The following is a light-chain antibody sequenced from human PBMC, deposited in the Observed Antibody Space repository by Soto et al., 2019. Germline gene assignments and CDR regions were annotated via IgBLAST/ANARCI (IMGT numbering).Light chain of an antibody. Sequence: DIQMTQSPSPLSASVGARVTITCRASQTISTYLNWYQQKPGKAPKLLIYGASSLQSVVPSRFSGSGSGTDFTLTISSLQPEDFGTYYCQQSFSTPRTFGQGTKVDIK. CDR1: QTISTY. J-gene: IGKJ1*01. V-gene: IGKV1-39*01. CDR3: QQSFSTPRT. CDR2: GAS.